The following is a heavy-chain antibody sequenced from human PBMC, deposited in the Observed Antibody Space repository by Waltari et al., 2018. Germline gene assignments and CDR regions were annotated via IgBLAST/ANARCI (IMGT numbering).Heavy chain of an antibody. J-gene: IGHJ6*03. CDR3: ASTAGTDYYYYYYMDV. CDR1: GFTFSSYW. CDR2: LNSDGSST. D-gene: IGHD6-13*01. Sequence: EVQLVESGGGLVQPGGSLRLSCAASGFTFSSYWMHWGRQAPGKGLVWVSHLNSDGSSTSYADSVKGRFTISRDNAKNTLYLQMSSLRAEDTAVYYCASTAGTDYYYYYYMDVWGKGTAVTVSS. V-gene: IGHV3-74*01.